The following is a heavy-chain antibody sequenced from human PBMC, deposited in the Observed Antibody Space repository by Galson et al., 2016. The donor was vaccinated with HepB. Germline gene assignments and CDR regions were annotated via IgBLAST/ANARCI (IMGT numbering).Heavy chain of an antibody. J-gene: IGHJ4*02. V-gene: IGHV3-23*01. D-gene: IGHD3-22*01. CDR3: AKVAPPYDNSGYYYFDH. Sequence: VRQAPGKGLEWVSSISRTGEYTYYADSVRGRFVISRDNSKNTLYLEVDSLRAEDAALYYCAKVAPPYDNSGYYYFDHWGQGTLVTVSS. CDR2: ISRTGEYT.